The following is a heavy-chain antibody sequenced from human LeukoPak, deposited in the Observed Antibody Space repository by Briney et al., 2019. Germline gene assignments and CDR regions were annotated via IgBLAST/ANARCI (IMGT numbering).Heavy chain of an antibody. V-gene: IGHV4-59*01. CDR2: IYYSGST. CDR1: GGSISSYY. Sequence: SETLSLTCTVSGGSISSYYWSWIRQPPGKGLEWIGYIYYSGSTNYNPSLESRVTISVDTSKNQFSLKLSSVTAADTAVYYCARGGSSSRDDAFDIWGQGTMVAVSS. D-gene: IGHD6-13*01. J-gene: IGHJ3*02. CDR3: ARGGSSSRDDAFDI.